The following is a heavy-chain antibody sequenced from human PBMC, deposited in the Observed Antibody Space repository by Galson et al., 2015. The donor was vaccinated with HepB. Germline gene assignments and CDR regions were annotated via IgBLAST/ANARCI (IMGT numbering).Heavy chain of an antibody. Sequence: ALRLSCAASGFTFSGYSMNWVRQAPGKGLEWISYISISGSTIYYSDSVEGRFTVSRDNGKSSLYLQMNSLRADDTAVYYCARCPFTDYYGSGIYFDYWGHGTPVTVSS. CDR3: ARCPFTDYYGSGIYFDY. D-gene: IGHD3-10*01. CDR2: ISISGSTI. CDR1: GFTFSGYS. V-gene: IGHV3-48*01. J-gene: IGHJ4*03.